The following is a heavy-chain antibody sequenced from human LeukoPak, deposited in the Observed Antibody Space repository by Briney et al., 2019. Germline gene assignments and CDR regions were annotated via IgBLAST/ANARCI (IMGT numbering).Heavy chain of an antibody. CDR2: ISYDGSNK. J-gene: IGHJ4*02. Sequence: GGSLRLSCAASGFTFDDYAMHWVRQAPGKGLEWVAVISYDGSNKYYADSVKGRFTISRDNSKNTLYLQMNSLRAEDTAVYYCERERYSYGFRTLTCLDYWGQGTLVTVSS. CDR3: ERERYSYGFRTLTCLDY. CDR1: GFTFDDYA. D-gene: IGHD5-18*01. V-gene: IGHV3-30-3*01.